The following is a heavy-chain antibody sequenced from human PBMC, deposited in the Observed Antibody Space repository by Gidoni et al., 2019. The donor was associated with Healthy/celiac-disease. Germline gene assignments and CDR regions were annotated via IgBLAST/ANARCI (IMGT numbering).Heavy chain of an antibody. V-gene: IGHV3-23*01. D-gene: IGHD6-6*01. Sequence: EVQLLESWGGLVQPGGSLRLSCAASGFPFSSYAMSWVRQAPGKGLEWVSAISGSGGRTYYADSVKGRFTISRDNYKNTLYLKMNSLRAEDTAVYYWAKPPGEYSSSFFDYWGQGTLVTVSS. J-gene: IGHJ4*02. CDR3: AKPPGEYSSSFFDY. CDR1: GFPFSSYA. CDR2: ISGSGGRT.